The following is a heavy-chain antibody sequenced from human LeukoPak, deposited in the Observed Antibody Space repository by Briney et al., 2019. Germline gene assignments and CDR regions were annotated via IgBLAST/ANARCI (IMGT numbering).Heavy chain of an antibody. CDR2: ISGSGGRT. Sequence: GGSLRLSCAASGFTFSSYAMSWVRQAPGKGLEWVSAISGSGGRTYYADSVKGRFTISRDNSKNTLYLQMNSLRAEDTAVYYCAKGGHSGYDFYFDYWGQGTLVTVSS. D-gene: IGHD5-12*01. V-gene: IGHV3-23*01. CDR1: GFTFSSYA. J-gene: IGHJ4*02. CDR3: AKGGHSGYDFYFDY.